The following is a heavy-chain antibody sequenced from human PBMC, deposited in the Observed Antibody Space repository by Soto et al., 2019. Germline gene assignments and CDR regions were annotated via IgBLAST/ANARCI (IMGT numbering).Heavy chain of an antibody. D-gene: IGHD1-26*01. J-gene: IGHJ4*02. V-gene: IGHV1-18*01. Sequence: QVQLVQSGAEVKKPGASVILSCKASGYTLASYGISWVRQAPGQGLEWLAWINVYNGQTRYAQNVQGRVTMTTDTSTRTAYMALRSLRSDDTAVYYCASGASGSYFVPLDFWGQGTLVSVSS. CDR1: GYTLASYG. CDR3: ASGASGSYFVPLDF. CDR2: INVYNGQT.